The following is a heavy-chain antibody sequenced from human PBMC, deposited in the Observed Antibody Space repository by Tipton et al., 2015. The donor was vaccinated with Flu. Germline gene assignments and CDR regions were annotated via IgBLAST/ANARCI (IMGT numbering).Heavy chain of an antibody. CDR2: IDPNTGDT. V-gene: IGHV1-2*02. D-gene: IGHD5-24*01. CDR3: ARDGAGYNGAFDM. CDR1: GYTFTDYY. Sequence: QVQLVQSGAEVEKPGASVKVSCKASGYTFTDYYLHWVRQAPRQGLEWMGWIDPNTGDTNSAQAFQGRVSMTRDTSISTVYMELSRLSSDDTAMYYCARDGAGYNGAFDMWGQGTMVTVSS. J-gene: IGHJ3*02.